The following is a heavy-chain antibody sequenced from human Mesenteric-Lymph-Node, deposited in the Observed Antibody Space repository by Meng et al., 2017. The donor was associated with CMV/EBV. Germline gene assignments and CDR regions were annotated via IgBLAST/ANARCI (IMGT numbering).Heavy chain of an antibody. V-gene: IGHV4-34*01. Sequence: SETLSLTCGVHGGSFSAHHWTLIRQSPREGAGGHGESTHSGGTSSNTSLKNRTSISLDTSNHLFSLILTSVTAADTAVYYCAKIITSCGAACSPDYWGQGSLVTVSS. CDR2: STHSGGT. D-gene: IGHD2-21*01. J-gene: IGHJ4*02. CDR1: GGSFSAHH. CDR3: AKIITSCGAACSPDY.